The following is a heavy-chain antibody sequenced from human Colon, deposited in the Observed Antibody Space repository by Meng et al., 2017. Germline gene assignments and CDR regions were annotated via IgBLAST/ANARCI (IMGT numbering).Heavy chain of an antibody. CDR1: GGSISSYY. CDR2: VSNTGNT. Sequence: SETLSLTCSVSGGSISSYYWTWIRQSPGKGLEWIGYVSNTGNTNYNPSLKSRVTMSVDTSKNQFSLKLMSVTAADTAVYYCAKAIRYALDVWGQGTVVTVSS. CDR3: AKAIRYALDV. V-gene: IGHV4-59*01. J-gene: IGHJ3*01. D-gene: IGHD3-3*01.